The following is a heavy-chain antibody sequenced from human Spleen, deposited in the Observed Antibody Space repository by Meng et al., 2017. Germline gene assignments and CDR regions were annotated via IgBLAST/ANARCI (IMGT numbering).Heavy chain of an antibody. CDR3: ARVGDGGSGHFDH. CDR1: GDYINSYY. J-gene: IGHJ4*02. CDR2: IYYTGST. Sequence: SETLSLTCSVSGDYINSYYWSWIRQAPGKGLEWVGYIYYTGSTNLNPTLKSRVTMSVDTSKNQFSLNINSVTAADTAVYFCARVGDGGSGHFDHWGQGTLVTVSS. V-gene: IGHV4-59*01. D-gene: IGHD3-10*01.